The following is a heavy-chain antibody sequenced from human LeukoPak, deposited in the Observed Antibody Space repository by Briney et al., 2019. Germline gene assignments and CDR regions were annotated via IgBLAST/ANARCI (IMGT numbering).Heavy chain of an antibody. Sequence: SXTXXLTCTVSGGSISTSYWSWIRQPPGKGLEWIAYISYSGSTDYNPSLKSRVTISLDTSKNQFSLRLSSVAAADTAVYYCARQRSYLWDAFDIWGQGTLXTVSS. CDR1: GGSISTSY. CDR3: ARQRSYLWDAFDI. J-gene: IGHJ3*02. D-gene: IGHD2-21*01. V-gene: IGHV4-59*08. CDR2: ISYSGST.